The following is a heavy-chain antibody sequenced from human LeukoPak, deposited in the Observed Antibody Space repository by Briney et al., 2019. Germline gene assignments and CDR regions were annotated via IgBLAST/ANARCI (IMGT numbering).Heavy chain of an antibody. CDR1: GFTFSSYA. CDR3: ARRRDGYNLNWFDP. J-gene: IGHJ5*02. CDR2: ISYDGSNK. Sequence: GRSLRLSCAASGFTFSSYAMHWVRQAPGKGLEWVAVISYDGSNKYYADSVKGRFTISRDNSKNTLYLQMNSLRAEDTAVYYCARRRDGYNLNWFDPWGQGTLVTVSS. D-gene: IGHD5-24*01. V-gene: IGHV3-30-3*01.